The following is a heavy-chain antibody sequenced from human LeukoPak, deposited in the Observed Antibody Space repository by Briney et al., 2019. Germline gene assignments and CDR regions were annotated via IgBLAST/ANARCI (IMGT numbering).Heavy chain of an antibody. V-gene: IGHV3-30-3*01. D-gene: IGHD6-13*01. CDR3: ARDRAAATYYYGMDV. J-gene: IGHJ6*02. CDR2: ISYDGSNK. Sequence: PGGSLRLSCAASGFTFSNYAMHWVRQAPGKGLEWVAVISYDGSNKYYADSVKGRFTISRDNSKNTLYLQMNSLRAEDTAVYYCARDRAAATYYYGMDVWGQGTTVTVSS. CDR1: GFTFSNYA.